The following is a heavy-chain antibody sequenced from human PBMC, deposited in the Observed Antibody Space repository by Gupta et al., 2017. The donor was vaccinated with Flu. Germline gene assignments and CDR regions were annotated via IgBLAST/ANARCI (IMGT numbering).Heavy chain of an antibody. J-gene: IGHJ4*02. Sequence: EVQLLESGGGLVQPGGSLRLSCAASGFTFSSYAMSWVRQAPGKGLEWVSAVSGSGGSTYYADSVKGRFTISRDNSKKTLYLQMNSLRAEDTAVYYCAKDQGDYGGNLGWGQGTLVTVSS. CDR2: VSGSGGST. D-gene: IGHD4-23*01. CDR1: GFTFSSYA. CDR3: AKDQGDYGGNLG. V-gene: IGHV3-23*01.